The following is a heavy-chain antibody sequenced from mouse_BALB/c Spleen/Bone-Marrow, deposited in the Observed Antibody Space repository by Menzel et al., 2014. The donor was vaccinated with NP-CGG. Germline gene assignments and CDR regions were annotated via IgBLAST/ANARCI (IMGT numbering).Heavy chain of an antibody. CDR2: IGPANGNT. CDR3: ARYGNYCYAMDY. Sequence: EVQLQQSGAELVKPGASVKLSCTASGFNIKNTYMHWVKQGPEQGLEWIGRIGPANGNTKYDPKFQGKATITADTSSNTAYLQLSSLTSEDTAVYYCARYGNYCYAMDYWGQGTSVTVSS. V-gene: IGHV14-3*02. J-gene: IGHJ4*01. CDR1: GFNIKNTY. D-gene: IGHD2-1*01.